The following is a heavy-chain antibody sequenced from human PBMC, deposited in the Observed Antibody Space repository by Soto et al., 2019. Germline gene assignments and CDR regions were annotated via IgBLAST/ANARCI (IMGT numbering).Heavy chain of an antibody. V-gene: IGHV3-13*01. J-gene: IGHJ6*02. Sequence: GGSLRLSCAASGFTISRYEMHWVRQVTGKGLEWVSGIGTAADTYYLGSVKGRFTISRENAKNSLYLQMNSLGAGDTAIYYCTRVNSTSSAGMDVWGQGTTVTAP. CDR2: IGTAADT. CDR1: GFTISRYE. D-gene: IGHD6-6*01. CDR3: TRVNSTSSAGMDV.